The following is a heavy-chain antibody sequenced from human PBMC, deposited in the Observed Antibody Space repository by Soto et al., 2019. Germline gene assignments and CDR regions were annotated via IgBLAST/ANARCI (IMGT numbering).Heavy chain of an antibody. CDR2: ISAYNGNT. J-gene: IGHJ5*02. CDR3: ARVEYYYDSSGYYADWFDP. CDR1: GYTFTSPG. Sequence: ASVKVSCMASGYTFTSPGISWVRQAPGQGLEWMGWISAYNGNTNYAQKLQGRVTMTTDTSTSTAYMELRSMRSDDTAVYYCARVEYYYDSSGYYADWFDPWGQGTLVTVSS. D-gene: IGHD3-22*01. V-gene: IGHV1-18*01.